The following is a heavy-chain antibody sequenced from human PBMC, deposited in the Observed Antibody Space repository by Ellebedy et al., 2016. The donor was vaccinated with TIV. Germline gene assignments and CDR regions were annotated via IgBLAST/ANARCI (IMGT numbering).Heavy chain of an antibody. CDR1: GFTFNAYT. Sequence: GESLKISCAASGFTFNAYTMNWVRQAPGKGLEWVSAVTADDENIYYADSVRGRFTISRDKPKTSVYLQMNSLKTEDTAVYYCTRASLGRDGSNPYYYAMDVWGQGTTVAVSS. CDR2: VTADDENI. V-gene: IGHV3-21*04. D-gene: IGHD5-24*01. CDR3: TRASLGRDGSNPYYYAMDV. J-gene: IGHJ6*02.